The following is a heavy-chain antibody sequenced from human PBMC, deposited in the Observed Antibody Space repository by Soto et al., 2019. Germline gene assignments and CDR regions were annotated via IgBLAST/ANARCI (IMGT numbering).Heavy chain of an antibody. CDR2: INASGGRT. V-gene: IGHV1-46*03. CDR1: GYTFTSYY. CDR3: GRILPPAAFDY. D-gene: IGHD2-21*02. Sequence: QVQLVQSGAEVKKPGASVKVSCKASGYTFTSYYVHWIRQAPGQGLEWMGIINASGGRTTYAPKFQGRVTITSDTSTSTFYMELRSLTSEDTATYFCGRILPPAAFDYWGQGRLVSVSS. J-gene: IGHJ4*02.